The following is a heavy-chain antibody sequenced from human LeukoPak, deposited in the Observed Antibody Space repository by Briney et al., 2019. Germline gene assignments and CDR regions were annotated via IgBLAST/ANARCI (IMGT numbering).Heavy chain of an antibody. Sequence: SETLSLTCTVSGDSISSFYWTWIRQPAGKGLEWIGRIYTSGSTNYNPSLKSRVTMSVDTSKNQFSLKLSSVTAADTAVYYCARGVSEWELLYFDYWGQGTLVTVSS. D-gene: IGHD1-26*01. CDR2: IYTSGST. CDR3: ARGVSEWELLYFDY. CDR1: GDSISSFY. J-gene: IGHJ4*02. V-gene: IGHV4-4*07.